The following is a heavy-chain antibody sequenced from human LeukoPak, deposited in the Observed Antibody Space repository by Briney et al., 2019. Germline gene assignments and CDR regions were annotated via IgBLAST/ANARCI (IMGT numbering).Heavy chain of an antibody. CDR3: ARALYGDYVGAYN. D-gene: IGHD4-17*01. V-gene: IGHV3-74*01. Sequence: GGSLRLSCAASGFTFSYYWIYSVRQAPGKGLVWVSRINEGGSRTIYADFVKGRFTISRDNAKNTLYLQMNSLGVEDTAVYYRARALYGDYVGAYNCGEGTLVTVSS. J-gene: IGHJ4*02. CDR1: GFTFSYYW. CDR2: INEGGSRT.